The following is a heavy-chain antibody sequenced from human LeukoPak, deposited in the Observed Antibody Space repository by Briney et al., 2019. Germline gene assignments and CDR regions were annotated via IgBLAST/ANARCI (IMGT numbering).Heavy chain of an antibody. J-gene: IGHJ1*01. CDR2: INHSGST. Sequence: PSETLSLTCAVYGGFFSGYYWIWIRQPPGKGLEWIGEINHSGSTNYDPSLKSRVTISVDTSKNQFSLKLSSVTAADTAVYYCARPTTVTTHYFQHWGQGTLVTVSS. V-gene: IGHV4-34*01. CDR3: ARPTTVTTHYFQH. CDR1: GGFFSGYY. D-gene: IGHD4-17*01.